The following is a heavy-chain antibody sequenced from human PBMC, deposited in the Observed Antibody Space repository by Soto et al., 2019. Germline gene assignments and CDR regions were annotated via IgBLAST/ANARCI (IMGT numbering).Heavy chain of an antibody. V-gene: IGHV3-64D*06. CDR1: VFTVSSFG. CDR2: LSSNGIGT. CDR3: VKDMGQAAVGIRYPYGLDV. J-gene: IGHJ6*01. D-gene: IGHD6-13*01. Sequence: QPSETLSLSCSGSVFTVSSFGMPWVRQAPGRGLEHVSTLSSNGIGTYYADSVKGRFTFSRDTSKNTLYLQMSSLRTEDTAVYYCVKDMGQAAVGIRYPYGLDVWGLGITVTVSS.